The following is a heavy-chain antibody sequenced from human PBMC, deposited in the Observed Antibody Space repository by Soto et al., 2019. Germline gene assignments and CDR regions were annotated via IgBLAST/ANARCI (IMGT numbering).Heavy chain of an antibody. J-gene: IGHJ4*02. CDR3: ARDLAAGDH. D-gene: IGHD6-13*01. CDR2: INPASGNT. Sequence: QVQLVQSGAEVKKPGASVKLSCRTSGYTFTHYYIHWVRQAPGQGLEWLGIINPASGNTNYAQEFQGRVTLTMDTSTTTVYMELSGLRAEDTAIFYCARDLAAGDHWGQGTLVTVSS. CDR1: GYTFTHYY. V-gene: IGHV1-46*01.